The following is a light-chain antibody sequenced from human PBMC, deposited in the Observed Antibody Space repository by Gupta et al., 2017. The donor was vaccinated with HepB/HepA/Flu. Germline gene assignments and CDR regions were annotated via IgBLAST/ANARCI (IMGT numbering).Light chain of an antibody. Sequence: QSVLPPPSPAPGTPRQRVTISCSGSSSNIGSKVVNWYQQVPGTAPKLLIYSNDQRPSGVPDRFSGSKSGTSATLTISGLQAEDEADYYCAAWDNSRRGLVFGGGTKLTVL. CDR3: AAWDNSRRGLV. V-gene: IGLV1-44*01. CDR2: SND. CDR1: SSNIGSKV. J-gene: IGLJ3*02.